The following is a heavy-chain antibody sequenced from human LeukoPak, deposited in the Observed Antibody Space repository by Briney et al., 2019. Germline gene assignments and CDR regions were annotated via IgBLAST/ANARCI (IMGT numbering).Heavy chain of an antibody. J-gene: IGHJ3*02. CDR1: GGSISSYY. D-gene: IGHD6-19*01. V-gene: IGHV4-59*01. Sequence: SETLSLTCTVSGGSISSYYWCWIRQPPGKGLGWIGYIYYSGSTNYNPSLKRRVTISVDTSKNQFSLKLSSVTAADTAVYYCARLSGYSSGLDAFDIWGQGTMVTVSS. CDR2: IYYSGST. CDR3: ARLSGYSSGLDAFDI.